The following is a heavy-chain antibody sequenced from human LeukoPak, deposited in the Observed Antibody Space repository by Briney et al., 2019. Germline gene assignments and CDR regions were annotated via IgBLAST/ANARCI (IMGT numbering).Heavy chain of an antibody. D-gene: IGHD2-2*01. J-gene: IGHJ4*02. Sequence: GESLKISCQGSGSSFTSYWIAWVRQMPGKGLEWMGFIYPGDSDTRYSPSFQGQVTISVDKSTSTAYLQWSSLKASDTAMYYCARSSSTTCQDYWGQGTLVTVSS. CDR2: IYPGDSDT. CDR1: GSSFTSYW. V-gene: IGHV5-51*01. CDR3: ARSSSTTCQDY.